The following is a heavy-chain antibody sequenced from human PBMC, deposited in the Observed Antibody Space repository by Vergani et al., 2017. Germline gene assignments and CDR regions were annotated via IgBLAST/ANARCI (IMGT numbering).Heavy chain of an antibody. CDR2: INPNSGGT. V-gene: IGHV1-2*02. CDR1: GYTFTDYF. CDR3: ASVGTSSNRYYFDY. J-gene: IGHJ4*02. D-gene: IGHD2-2*01. Sequence: QVQLVQSGAEVKKPGASVKVSCKASGYTFTDYFMHWVRQAPGQGLGWMGWINPNSGGTNYAQKFQGRVTMTRDTSISTAYMELSNLRSDDTAVDYCASVGTSSNRYYFDYWGQGTLVTVSS.